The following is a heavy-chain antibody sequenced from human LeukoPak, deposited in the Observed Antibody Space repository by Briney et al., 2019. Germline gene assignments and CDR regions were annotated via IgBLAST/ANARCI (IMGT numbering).Heavy chain of an antibody. J-gene: IGHJ4*02. CDR3: ARRAGAYSHPYDY. V-gene: IGHV3-21*04. CDR2: ISSSSSYI. Sequence: GGSLRLSCAASGFTFSSYAMSWVRQAPGKGLEWVSCISSSSSYIYYANSVKGRFTISRDNSKNTLYLQMNSLRAEDTAVYYCARRAGAYSHPYDYWGQGTLSPSP. CDR1: GFTFSSYA. D-gene: IGHD4/OR15-4a*01.